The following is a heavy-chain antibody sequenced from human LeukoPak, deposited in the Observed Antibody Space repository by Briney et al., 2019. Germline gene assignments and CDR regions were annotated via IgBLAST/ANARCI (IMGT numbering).Heavy chain of an antibody. J-gene: IGHJ4*02. V-gene: IGHV3-9*01. CDR3: AKGTGRYWTFFDS. Sequence: GGSLRLSCAAPGFTFDDYARHWVRQAPGKGLEWVSGISWNSGSIDYAHSVKGRFTISRDTAKNSLYLQMNSLRPEDTALYYCAKGTGRYWTFFDSWGQGTLVTVSS. CDR1: GFTFDDYA. D-gene: IGHD1-26*01. CDR2: ISWNSGSI.